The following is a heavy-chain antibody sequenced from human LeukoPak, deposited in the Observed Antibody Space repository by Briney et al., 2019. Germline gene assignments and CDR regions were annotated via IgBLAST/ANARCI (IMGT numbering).Heavy chain of an antibody. Sequence: PGGSLRLSCAASGFTFSSYWMSWVRQAPGKGLEWVSAISGSGGSTYYADSVKGRFTISRDNSKNTLYLQMNSLRAEDTAVYYCAKAGSITMVRGVIHDYWGQGTLVTVSS. J-gene: IGHJ4*02. CDR3: AKAGSITMVRGVIHDY. V-gene: IGHV3-23*01. CDR2: ISGSGGST. D-gene: IGHD3-10*01. CDR1: GFTFSSYW.